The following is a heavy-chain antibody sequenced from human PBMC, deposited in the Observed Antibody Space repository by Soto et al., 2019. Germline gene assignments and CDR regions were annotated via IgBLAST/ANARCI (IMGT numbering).Heavy chain of an antibody. Sequence: ASVKVSCKASGYTFTSYGISWVRQAPGQVLEWMGWISAYNGNTNYAQKLQGRVTMTTDTSTSTAYMELRSLRSDDTAVYYCARTYYYGSGSYYSPNYYYGMDVWGQGTTVTVSS. D-gene: IGHD3-10*01. J-gene: IGHJ6*02. V-gene: IGHV1-18*01. CDR1: GYTFTSYG. CDR3: ARTYYYGSGSYYSPNYYYGMDV. CDR2: ISAYNGNT.